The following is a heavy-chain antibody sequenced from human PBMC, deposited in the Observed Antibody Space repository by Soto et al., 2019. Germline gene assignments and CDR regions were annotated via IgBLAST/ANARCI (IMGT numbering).Heavy chain of an antibody. CDR2: ISYDGSNK. CDR3: AKDRWELLCFLDY. Sequence: GGSLRLSCAASGLTFSSYGMHWVRQAPGKGLEWVAVISYDGSNKYYADSVKGRFTISRDNSKNTLYLQMNSLRAEDTAVYYGAKDRWELLCFLDYWGQGTLVTVSS. D-gene: IGHD1-26*01. CDR1: GLTFSSYG. J-gene: IGHJ4*02. V-gene: IGHV3-30*18.